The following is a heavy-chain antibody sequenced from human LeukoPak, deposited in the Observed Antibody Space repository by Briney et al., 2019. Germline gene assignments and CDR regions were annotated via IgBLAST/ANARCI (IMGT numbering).Heavy chain of an antibody. V-gene: IGHV1-69*05. Sequence: SVKVSCKASGGTFSSYAISWVRQAPGQGLEWMGGIIPIFGTANYAQKLQGRVTMTTDTSTSTAYMELRSLRSDDTAVYYCAREQMRGYSYGPGGDYWGQGTLVTVSS. CDR2: IIPIFGTA. J-gene: IGHJ4*02. CDR3: AREQMRGYSYGPGGDY. D-gene: IGHD5-18*01. CDR1: GGTFSSYA.